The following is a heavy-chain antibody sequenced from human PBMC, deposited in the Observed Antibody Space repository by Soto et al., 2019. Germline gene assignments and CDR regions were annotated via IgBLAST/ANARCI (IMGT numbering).Heavy chain of an antibody. CDR2: IIPIFGTA. CDR3: ARDMRRVASRGTRDYGMDV. D-gene: IGHD2-15*01. J-gene: IGHJ6*02. V-gene: IGHV1-69*12. CDR1: GGTFSSYA. Sequence: QVQLVQSGAEVKKPGSSVKVSCKASGGTFSSYAISWVRQAPGQGLEWMGGIIPIFGTANYAQKFQGRVTITADESTSTAYMELSSLRSEDTAVYYCARDMRRVASRGTRDYGMDVWGQGTTVTVSS.